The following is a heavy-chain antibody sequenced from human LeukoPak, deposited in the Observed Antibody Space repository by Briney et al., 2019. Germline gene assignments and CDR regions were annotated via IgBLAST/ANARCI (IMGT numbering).Heavy chain of an antibody. CDR2: IYYSGST. D-gene: IGHD5-18*01. CDR3: ARVYGYLTEYYFDY. CDR1: GGSISSSSYY. J-gene: IGHJ4*02. Sequence: KASETLSLTCTVSGGSISSSSYYWGWIRQPPGKGLEWIGSIYYSGSTYYNPSLKSRVTISVDTSKNQFSLKLSSVTAADTAVYYCARVYGYLTEYYFDYWGQGTLVTVSS. V-gene: IGHV4-39*07.